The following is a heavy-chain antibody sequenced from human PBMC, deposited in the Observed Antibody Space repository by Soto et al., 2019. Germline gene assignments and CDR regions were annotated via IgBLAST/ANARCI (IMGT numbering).Heavy chain of an antibody. V-gene: IGHV4-31*03. D-gene: IGHD6-13*01. CDR2: IYYSGST. CDR3: ARTSAAPPVYYYYYMDV. Sequence: QVQLQESGPGLVKPSQTLSLTCTVSGGSISSGGYYWSWIRQHPGKGLEWIGYIYYSGSTYYNPSLKSRVTISVDTSKNQFSLKLSSVTAADTAVYYCARTSAAPPVYYYYYMDVWGKGTTVTVSS. J-gene: IGHJ6*03. CDR1: GGSISSGGYY.